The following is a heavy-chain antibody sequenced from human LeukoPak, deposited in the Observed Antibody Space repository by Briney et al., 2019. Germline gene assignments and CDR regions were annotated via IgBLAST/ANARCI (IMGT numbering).Heavy chain of an antibody. V-gene: IGHV1-18*04. CDR2: ISAYNGNT. Sequence: ASVKVSCKASGYTFTGYYMHWVRQAPGQGLEWMGWISAYNGNTNYAQKLQGRVTMTTDTSTSTAYMELRSLRSDDTAVYYCARVLSAPETYYYDSSGYQPFDPWGQGTLVTVSS. D-gene: IGHD3-22*01. CDR1: GYTFTGYY. CDR3: ARVLSAPETYYYDSSGYQPFDP. J-gene: IGHJ5*02.